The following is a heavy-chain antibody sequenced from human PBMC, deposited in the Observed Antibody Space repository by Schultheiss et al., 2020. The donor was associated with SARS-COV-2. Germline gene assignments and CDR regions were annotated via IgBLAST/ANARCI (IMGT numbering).Heavy chain of an antibody. V-gene: IGHV1-2*02. CDR2: INPNSGGT. Sequence: ASVKVSCKASGYTFTGYYMHWVRQAPGQGLEWMGWINPNSGGTNYAQKFQGRVTMTRDTSISTAYMELSSLRSEDTAVYYCARALYYDKYYFDYWGQGTLITV. CDR1: GYTFTGYY. CDR3: ARALYYDKYYFDY. D-gene: IGHD3-3*01. J-gene: IGHJ4*02.